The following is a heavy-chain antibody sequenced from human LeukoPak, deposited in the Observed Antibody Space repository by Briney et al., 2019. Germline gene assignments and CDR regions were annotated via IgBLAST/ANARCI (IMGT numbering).Heavy chain of an antibody. Sequence: SETLSLTCAVYGGSFSGYYWSWIRQPPGKGLEWIGEINHSGSTNYNPSLKSRVTISVDASKNQFSLKLSSVTAADTAVYYCARAVGYSYGSGGLLDYWGQGALVTVSS. D-gene: IGHD5-18*01. CDR2: INHSGST. CDR3: ARAVGYSYGSGGLLDY. V-gene: IGHV4-34*01. CDR1: GGSFSGYY. J-gene: IGHJ4*02.